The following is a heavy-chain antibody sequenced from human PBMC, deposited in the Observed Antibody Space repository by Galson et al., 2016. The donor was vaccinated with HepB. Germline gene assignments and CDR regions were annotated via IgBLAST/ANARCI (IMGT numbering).Heavy chain of an antibody. CDR3: ARAGLPPYYYYGMDV. D-gene: IGHD4-11*01. CDR2: INPSGGST. CDR1: GYTFTSYY. J-gene: IGHJ6*02. Sequence: SVKVSCKASGYTFTSYYMYWVRQASGRGLEWMGIINPSGGSTSYPQKFQGRVTMTRDTSTSTVYMELSSLGSEDTAVYYCARAGLPPYYYYGMDVWGQGTTVTGSS. V-gene: IGHV1-46*01.